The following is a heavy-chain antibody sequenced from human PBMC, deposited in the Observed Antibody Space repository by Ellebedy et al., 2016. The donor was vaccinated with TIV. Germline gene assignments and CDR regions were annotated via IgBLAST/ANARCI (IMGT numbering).Heavy chain of an antibody. CDR1: GYTFTIYG. Sequence: AASVKVSCKASGYTFTIYGINWVRQAPGQGLEWMGWISAYNGNTNYEQKFRDRVTLTIDTSTTTASMELRSLRSDDTAVYYCARDYYCSGGSCSDCFDPWGQGTLVIVSS. J-gene: IGHJ5*02. CDR2: ISAYNGNT. V-gene: IGHV1-18*04. D-gene: IGHD2-15*01. CDR3: ARDYYCSGGSCSDCFDP.